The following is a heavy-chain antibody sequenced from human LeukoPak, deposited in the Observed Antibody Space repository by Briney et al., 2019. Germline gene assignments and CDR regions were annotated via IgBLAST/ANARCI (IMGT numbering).Heavy chain of an antibody. CDR1: GVSFSGYY. CDR3: ARRAYSAAYWKHFDY. J-gene: IGHJ4*02. V-gene: IGHV4-34*01. CDR2: INHSGST. D-gene: IGHD1-1*01. Sequence: SETLSLTCAVYGVSFSGYYWSWIRQPPGKGLEWIGEINHSGSTNYNPSLKSRVTISVDTSKNQFSLKLNSVTAANTAVYFCARRAYSAAYWKHFDYWGRGTMVAVSS.